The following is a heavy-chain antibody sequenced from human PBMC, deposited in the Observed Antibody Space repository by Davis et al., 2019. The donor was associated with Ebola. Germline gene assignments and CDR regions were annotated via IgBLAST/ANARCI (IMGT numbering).Heavy chain of an antibody. CDR3: VYQLLSVDCD. CDR2: ISSDGSYI. V-gene: IGHV3-74*01. CDR1: GFSFSTFW. J-gene: IGHJ4*02. Sequence: GESLKISCAASGFSFSTFWMHWVRQVPGKGLEWVSQISSDGSYIGYAESVKGRFTISRDNSKNTLYLQMNSLRDEDTAVYYCVYQLLSVDCDWGQGTLVTVSS. D-gene: IGHD2-2*01.